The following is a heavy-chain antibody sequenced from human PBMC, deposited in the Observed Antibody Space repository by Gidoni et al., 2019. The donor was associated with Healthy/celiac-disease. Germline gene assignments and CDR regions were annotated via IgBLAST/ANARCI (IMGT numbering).Heavy chain of an antibody. CDR3: AKVRSSWYYYYYGMDV. J-gene: IGHJ6*02. D-gene: IGHD6-13*01. V-gene: IGHV3-30*18. CDR2: ISYDGSNK. Sequence: QVQLVESGGGVVQPGRSLRLSCAASGFTFSSYGMHWVRQAPGKGLEWVAVISYDGSNKYYADSVKGRFTISRDNSKNTLYLQMNSLRAEDTAVYYCAKVRSSWYYYYYGMDVWGQGTTVTVSS. CDR1: GFTFSSYG.